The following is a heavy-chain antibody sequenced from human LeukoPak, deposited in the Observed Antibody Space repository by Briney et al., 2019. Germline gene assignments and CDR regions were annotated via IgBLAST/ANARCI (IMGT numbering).Heavy chain of an antibody. CDR1: GFTFSYYW. J-gene: IGHJ4*02. CDR2: INGDGTGT. CDR3: TRDFDAATGY. Sequence: PGGSLRLSCAASGFTFSYYWMHWVRQTPGKGPMWVSRINGDGTGTNYADSVKGRFTISRDNAKNTPYLQMNSLRAEDTAVYYCTRDFDAATGYWGQGTLVTVSS. D-gene: IGHD3-9*01. V-gene: IGHV3-74*01.